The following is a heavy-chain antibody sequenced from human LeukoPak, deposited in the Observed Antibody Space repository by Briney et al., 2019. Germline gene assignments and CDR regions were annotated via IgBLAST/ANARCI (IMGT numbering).Heavy chain of an antibody. V-gene: IGHV4-34*01. Sequence: SETLSLTCAVYGGSFSGYYWSWIRQPPGKGLEWIGEINHSGSTNYNPSLKSRVIISVDTSKNQFSLKVSSMTAADTAVYYCARLVSIAVAPSFDYWGQGTLVTVSS. CDR2: INHSGST. CDR3: ARLVSIAVAPSFDY. D-gene: IGHD6-19*01. J-gene: IGHJ4*02. CDR1: GGSFSGYY.